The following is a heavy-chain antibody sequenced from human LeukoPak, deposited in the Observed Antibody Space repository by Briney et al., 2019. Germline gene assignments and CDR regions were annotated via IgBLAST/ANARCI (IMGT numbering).Heavy chain of an antibody. Sequence: QSGGSLRLSCAASGFTFSSYWMSWVRQAPGKGLEWVANIKQDGSDKYYADSVKGRFTISRDNAKNSLYLQMNSLRAEDTAVYFCARSPYGTTLAFDYWGQGTLVTVSS. V-gene: IGHV3-7*01. CDR1: GFTFSSYW. J-gene: IGHJ4*02. D-gene: IGHD1-1*01. CDR2: IKQDGSDK. CDR3: ARSPYGTTLAFDY.